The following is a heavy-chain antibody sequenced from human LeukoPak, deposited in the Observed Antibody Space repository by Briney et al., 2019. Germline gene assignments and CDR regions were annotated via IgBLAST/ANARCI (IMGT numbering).Heavy chain of an antibody. CDR2: MNPNSGNT. Sequence: ASVTVSCKASGYTFTSYDINWVRQAAGQGLEWMGWMNPNSGNTGYAQKFQGRVTMTRNTSISTAYMELSSLRSGDTAVYYCAXTGYWTADAXDIWGQGXMVTVXS. CDR1: GYTFTSYD. J-gene: IGHJ3*02. D-gene: IGHD3-9*01. CDR3: AXTGYWTADAXDI. V-gene: IGHV1-8*01.